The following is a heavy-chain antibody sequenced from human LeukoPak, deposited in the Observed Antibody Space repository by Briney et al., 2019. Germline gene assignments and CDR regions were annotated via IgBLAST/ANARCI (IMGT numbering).Heavy chain of an antibody. V-gene: IGHV3-53*01. CDR3: ARHNTGYSSNLFDY. CDR2: IYSDNT. Sequence: GGSLRLSCTVSGFTVSSNSMSWVRQAPGKGLEWVSFIYSDNTHYSDSVKGRFTISRDNSKNTLYLQMNSLRAEDTAMYYCARHNTGYSSNLFDYWGQGTLVTVSS. CDR1: GFTVSSNS. D-gene: IGHD6-19*01. J-gene: IGHJ4*02.